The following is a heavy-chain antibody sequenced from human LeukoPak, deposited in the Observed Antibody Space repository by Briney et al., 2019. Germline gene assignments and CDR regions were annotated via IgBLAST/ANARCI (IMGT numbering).Heavy chain of an antibody. D-gene: IGHD4-11*01. CDR3: ARDHDHSDYPLGAYYYYGMDV. J-gene: IGHJ6*04. CDR2: ISSSSSYI. CDR1: GFTFSSYS. Sequence: PGGSLRLSCAASGFTFSSYSMNWVRQAPGKGLEWVSSISSSSSYIYYADSVKGRFTISRDNAKNSLYLQMNSLRAEDTAVYYCARDHDHSDYPLGAYYYYGMDVWGKGTTVTVSS. V-gene: IGHV3-21*01.